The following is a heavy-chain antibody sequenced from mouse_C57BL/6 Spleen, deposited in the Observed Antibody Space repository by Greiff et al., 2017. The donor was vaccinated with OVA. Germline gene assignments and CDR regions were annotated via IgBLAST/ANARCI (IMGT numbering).Heavy chain of an antibody. Sequence: EVQLKESGGDLVKPGGSLKLSCAASGFTFSSYGMSWVRQTPDKRLEWVATISSGGSYTYYPDSVKGRFTISRDNAKNTLYLQMSSLKSEDTAMYYCARNAYYGSSLYYYAMDYWGQGTSVTVSS. D-gene: IGHD1-1*01. CDR2: ISSGGSYT. J-gene: IGHJ4*01. CDR3: ARNAYYGSSLYYYAMDY. CDR1: GFTFSSYG. V-gene: IGHV5-6*01.